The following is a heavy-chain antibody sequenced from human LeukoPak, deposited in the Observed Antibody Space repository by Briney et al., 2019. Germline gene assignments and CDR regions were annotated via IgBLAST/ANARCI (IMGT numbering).Heavy chain of an antibody. CDR1: GFTFSTYW. CDR2: INQDGSEK. Sequence: GGSLRLSCAASGFTFSTYWMTWVSQAPGKGLEWVANINQDGSEKYFVDSVKGRFTISRDNAKNSLYLQMNSLRAEDTAVYYCARDLGEGFGELFNVYYFDYWGQGTLVTVSS. J-gene: IGHJ4*02. D-gene: IGHD3-10*01. V-gene: IGHV3-7*01. CDR3: ARDLGEGFGELFNVYYFDY.